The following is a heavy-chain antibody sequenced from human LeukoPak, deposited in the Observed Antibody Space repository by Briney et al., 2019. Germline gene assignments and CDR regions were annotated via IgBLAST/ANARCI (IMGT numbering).Heavy chain of an antibody. CDR2: IRYDGSNK. CDR1: GFTFSSYG. Sequence: GGSLRLSCAASGFTFSSYGMHWVRQAPGKGLEWVAFIRYDGSNKYYADSVKGRFTISRDNSKNTLYLQMNSLRAEDTAVYYCAKGPRYSSGLFPSYLDYWGQGTLVTVSS. V-gene: IGHV3-30*02. J-gene: IGHJ4*02. CDR3: AKGPRYSSGLFPSYLDY. D-gene: IGHD6-19*01.